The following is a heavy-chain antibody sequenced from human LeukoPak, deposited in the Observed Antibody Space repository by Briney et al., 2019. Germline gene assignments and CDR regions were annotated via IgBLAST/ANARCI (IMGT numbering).Heavy chain of an antibody. V-gene: IGHV4-30-2*01. Sequence: SETLSLTCAVSGGSISSGGYSWGWLRQPPGKGREWIGYIYHSGSTYYNPSLKSRVTISVDRSKNQFSLKLSSVTAADTAVYYCARAPSYYDSSGYLAARWFDPWGQGTLVTVSS. CDR1: GGSISSGGYS. J-gene: IGHJ5*02. CDR3: ARAPSYYDSSGYLAARWFDP. CDR2: IYHSGST. D-gene: IGHD3-22*01.